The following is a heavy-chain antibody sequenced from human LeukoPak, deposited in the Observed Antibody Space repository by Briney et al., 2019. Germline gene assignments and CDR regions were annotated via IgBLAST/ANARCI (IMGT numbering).Heavy chain of an antibody. CDR3: ARGRSGSYYRTSFDY. Sequence: SETLSLTCTVSGGSISGYYWNWFRQPVGTGLEWIGRIYSSGSTTINPSLQSRVTMSVDTPMSQFSLKLSSVTAADTAVYYCARGRSGSYYRTSFDYWGQGTLVTVSS. V-gene: IGHV4-4*07. D-gene: IGHD1-26*01. CDR1: GGSISGYY. J-gene: IGHJ4*02. CDR2: IYSSGST.